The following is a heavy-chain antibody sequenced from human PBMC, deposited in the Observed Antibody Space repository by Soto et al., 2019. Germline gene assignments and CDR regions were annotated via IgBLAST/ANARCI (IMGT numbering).Heavy chain of an antibody. CDR2: VPTSGAT. CDR3: ARADYEILTGSYAMDV. V-gene: IGHV4-4*07. D-gene: IGHD3-9*01. CDR1: DDFIRSYY. J-gene: IGHJ6*02. Sequence: PSETLSLTCPVSDDFIRSYYWDRIRPPPGKVLEGIGRVPTSGATNYNPSLESRVTMSVDTSKKQFSLKLTSVTAADTAVYFCARADYEILTGSYAMDVWGQGTTVNVSS.